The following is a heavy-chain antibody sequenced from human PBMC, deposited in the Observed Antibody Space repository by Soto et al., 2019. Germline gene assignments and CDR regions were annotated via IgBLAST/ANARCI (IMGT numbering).Heavy chain of an antibody. J-gene: IGHJ4*02. CDR2: IGTAGDT. Sequence: GGSLRLSCAASGFTFSSYDMHWVRQATGKGLEWVSAIGTAGDTYYPGSVKGRFTISRENAKNSFYLQMNSLRAGDTAVYYCARGGYYGSGSYFRYWGQGTLVTVSS. CDR1: GFTFSSYD. D-gene: IGHD3-10*01. V-gene: IGHV3-13*01. CDR3: ARGGYYGSGSYFRY.